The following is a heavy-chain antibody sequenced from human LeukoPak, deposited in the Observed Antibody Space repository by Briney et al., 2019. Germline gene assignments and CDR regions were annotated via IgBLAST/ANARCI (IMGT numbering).Heavy chain of an antibody. D-gene: IGHD2/OR15-2a*01. J-gene: IGHJ4*02. Sequence: GGSLRLSCAASGFTFSSYAMSWVRQAPGKGLEWVSAISGSGGSTYYADSVKGRFTISRDNSRNSLYLQMNSLRAEDTAVYFCARGGLSIMGYWGQGTLVTVSS. CDR3: ARGGLSIMGY. CDR2: ISGSGGST. CDR1: GFTFSSYA. V-gene: IGHV3-23*01.